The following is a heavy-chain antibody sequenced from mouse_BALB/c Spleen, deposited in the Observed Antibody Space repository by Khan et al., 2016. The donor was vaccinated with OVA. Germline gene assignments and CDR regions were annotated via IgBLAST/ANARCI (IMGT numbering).Heavy chain of an antibody. CDR1: GYSFTGYF. Sequence: VQLQQSGPELVKPGASVKISCKASGYSFTGYFMNWVMQSHGKSLEWIGRINPHIGETLYNQKFKGKATLTVDESSRTVHLELRSLASEDSAVYYCARKNGSGCDYWGQGTTLTVSS. CDR3: ARKNGSGCDY. CDR2: INPHIGET. D-gene: IGHD1-1*01. J-gene: IGHJ2*01. V-gene: IGHV1-20*02.